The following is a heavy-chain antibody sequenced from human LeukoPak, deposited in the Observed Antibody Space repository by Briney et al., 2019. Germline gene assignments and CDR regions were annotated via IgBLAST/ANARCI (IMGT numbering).Heavy chain of an antibody. Sequence: WGSLRLSCTASGFTFRCYAVTWVRQAPGKGLQWVSCINGSGDGSSYADSVQGGFSMSRDYSKYLLFHHMNIPTAEDTAMYFCGRDPNGDYVGAFEFWGQGTLVTVSS. D-gene: IGHD4-17*01. CDR1: GFTFRCYA. CDR3: GRDPNGDYVGAFEF. J-gene: IGHJ3*01. CDR2: INGSGDGS. V-gene: IGHV3-23*01.